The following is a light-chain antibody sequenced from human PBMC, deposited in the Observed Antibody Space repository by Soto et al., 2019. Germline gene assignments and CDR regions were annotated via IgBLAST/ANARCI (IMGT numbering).Light chain of an antibody. V-gene: IGKV3-20*01. Sequence: EIVLTQSPGSLSLSPGERATLSCRASQSVDSRFFAWYQQRPGQAPRLLIYGASRRATGIPDRFTGSGSGTDFTLPLSGLDPEDFALYYCPHSDISVRFGLGTKVEIK. CDR2: GAS. CDR3: PHSDISVR. J-gene: IGKJ1*01. CDR1: QSVDSRF.